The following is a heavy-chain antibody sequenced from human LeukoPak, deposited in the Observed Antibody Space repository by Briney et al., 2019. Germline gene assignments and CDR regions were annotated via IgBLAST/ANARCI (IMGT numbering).Heavy chain of an antibody. Sequence: PGGSMRLSCAASGFTFSTSEMNWVRQAPGKGLEWVSYISSSGITKYYADSVKGRFTISRDNAKNSLYLQMNSLRAEDTAVYYCARGTWATLYYYYMDVWGKGTTVTVSS. J-gene: IGHJ6*03. CDR1: GFTFSTSE. V-gene: IGHV3-48*03. CDR3: ARGTWATLYYYYMDV. D-gene: IGHD5-24*01. CDR2: ISSSGITK.